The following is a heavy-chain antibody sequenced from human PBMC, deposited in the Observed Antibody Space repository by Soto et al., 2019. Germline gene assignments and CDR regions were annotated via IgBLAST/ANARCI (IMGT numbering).Heavy chain of an antibody. CDR1: GGSISSGGFS. V-gene: IGHV4-30-2*01. CDR3: ARAHYGDYGYGMDV. Sequence: QLQLQESGSGLVKPSQTLSLTCAVSGGSISSGGFSWSWIRQPPGKGLEWIGYIYHSGSTYYNPSLKSRVTISVDRSKNQFSLKLSSVTAADTAVYYCARAHYGDYGYGMDVWGQGTTVTVSS. J-gene: IGHJ6*02. CDR2: IYHSGST. D-gene: IGHD4-17*01.